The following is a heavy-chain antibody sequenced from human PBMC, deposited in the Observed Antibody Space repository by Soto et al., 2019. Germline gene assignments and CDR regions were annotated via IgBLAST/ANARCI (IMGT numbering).Heavy chain of an antibody. V-gene: IGHV1-3*01. Sequence: QVQLVQSGAEVKKPGASVRISCRTSGYTFTSYAITWLRHAPVQRLEWLGWINGGNGDTKYSQKFLDRLSITRDTSATKFAMGLSSLTSEDTDIHYGARCPLSPYSSVFRWGQGDLVPFSS. CDR1: GYTFTSYA. CDR2: INGGNGDT. J-gene: IGHJ4*02. CDR3: ARCPLSPYSSVFR. D-gene: IGHD3-10*01.